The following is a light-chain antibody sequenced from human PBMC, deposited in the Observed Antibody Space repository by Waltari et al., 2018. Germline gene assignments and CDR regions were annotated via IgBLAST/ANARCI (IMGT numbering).Light chain of an antibody. Sequence: DIVMTQSPDSLAVSLGERATINCKSSQSIMYSSNNQNFLAWYQKKPGHPPTLLIYWASTRQAGVPDRCTGSWSGTNFTLTISSLQAEDVAVYYCQQYFVTPFTFGPGTRVEIK. CDR2: WAS. CDR3: QQYFVTPFT. J-gene: IGKJ3*01. CDR1: QSIMYSSNNQNF. V-gene: IGKV4-1*01.